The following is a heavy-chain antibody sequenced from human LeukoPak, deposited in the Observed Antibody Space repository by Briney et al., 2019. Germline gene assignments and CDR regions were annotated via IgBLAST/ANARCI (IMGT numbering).Heavy chain of an antibody. CDR2: ISSSGSTI. CDR1: GFTFSSYE. J-gene: IGHJ4*02. Sequence: GSLRLSCAASGFTFSSYEMNWVRQAPGKGLEWVSYISSSGSTIYYADSVKGRFTISRDNAKNSLYLQMNSLRAEDTAVYYCARSYYESTGYRAFDYWGQGTLVTVSS. V-gene: IGHV3-48*03. CDR3: ARSYYESTGYRAFDY. D-gene: IGHD3-22*01.